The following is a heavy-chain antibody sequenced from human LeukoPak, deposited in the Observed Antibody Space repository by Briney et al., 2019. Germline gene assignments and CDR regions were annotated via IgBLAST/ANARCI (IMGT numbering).Heavy chain of an antibody. CDR2: INHSGSN. D-gene: IGHD5-12*01. CDR1: GGSFSGYY. V-gene: IGHV4-34*01. Sequence: SETLSLTCAVYGGSFSGYYWSWIRQPPGKGLEWIGEINHSGSNNYNPSLKSRVTISVDTSKNQFSLKLSSVTAADTAMYYCARVSGYDWESFYDYWGQGSLVTVSS. CDR3: ARVSGYDWESFYDY. J-gene: IGHJ4*02.